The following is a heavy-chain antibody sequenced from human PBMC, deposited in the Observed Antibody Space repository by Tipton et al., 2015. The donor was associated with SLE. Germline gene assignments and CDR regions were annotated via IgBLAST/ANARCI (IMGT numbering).Heavy chain of an antibody. D-gene: IGHD3-3*01. CDR3: ARDVYDFWSGYSPLGY. Sequence: GSLRLSCVASGFTFSDYSMNWVRKAPGKGLECVSSISRSSSYIYYADSVKGRFTISRDNAKNSLYLQMNSLRAEDTAVYYCARDVYDFWSGYSPLGYWGQGTLVTVSS. V-gene: IGHV3-21*03. J-gene: IGHJ4*02. CDR2: ISRSSSYI. CDR1: GFTFSDYS.